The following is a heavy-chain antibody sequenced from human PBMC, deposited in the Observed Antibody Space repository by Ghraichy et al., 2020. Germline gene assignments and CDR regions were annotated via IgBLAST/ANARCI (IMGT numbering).Heavy chain of an antibody. J-gene: IGHJ4*02. CDR3: ARVVYDYGYFDY. CDR1: GYTFKSYG. D-gene: IGHD4/OR15-4a*01. CDR2: ISAYNGNT. V-gene: IGHV1-18*04. Sequence: ASVKVSCKASGYTFKSYGISWVRQAPGQGLEWMGWISAYNGNTNYTQKLQGRVTLTTDTSTSTAYMELRSLRSDDTAVYYCARVVYDYGYFDYWGQGTLVTVSS.